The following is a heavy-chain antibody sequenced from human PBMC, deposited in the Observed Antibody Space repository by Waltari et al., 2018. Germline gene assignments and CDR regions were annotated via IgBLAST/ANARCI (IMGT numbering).Heavy chain of an antibody. CDR3: ARPYCSSTSCYQAFDI. J-gene: IGHJ3*02. V-gene: IGHV1-8*01. D-gene: IGHD2-2*01. Sequence: QVQLVQSGAEVKKHGASVKVSCKASGYTFTSYDINRVRQATGQGREWMGWMNPNSGNTGYAQKFQGRVTMTRNTSISTAYMELSSLRSEDTAVYYCARPYCSSTSCYQAFDIWGQGTMVTVSS. CDR1: GYTFTSYD. CDR2: MNPNSGNT.